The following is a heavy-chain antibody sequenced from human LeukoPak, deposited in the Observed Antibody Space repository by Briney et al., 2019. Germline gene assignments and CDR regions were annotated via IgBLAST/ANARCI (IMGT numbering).Heavy chain of an antibody. CDR3: ARTLHYYDSSGPRGYYFDY. J-gene: IGHJ4*02. Sequence: GGSLRLSCAASGFTFSSYSMNWVRQAPGKGLEWVSSISSSRSYIYYADSVKGRFTISRDNAKNSLYLQMNSLRAEDTAVYYGARTLHYYDSSGPRGYYFDYWGQGTLVTVSS. CDR1: GFTFSSYS. D-gene: IGHD3-22*01. V-gene: IGHV3-21*01. CDR2: ISSSRSYI.